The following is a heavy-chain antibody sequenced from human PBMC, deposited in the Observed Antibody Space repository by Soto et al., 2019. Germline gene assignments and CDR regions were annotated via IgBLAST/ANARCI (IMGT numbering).Heavy chain of an antibody. V-gene: IGHV3-23*01. D-gene: IGHD6-6*01. CDR1: GFTFSSYA. J-gene: IGHJ4*02. CDR2: ISGSGGST. CDR3: ASRIAAHRVNDY. Sequence: GGSLRLSCAASGFTFSSYAMSWVRQAPGKGLEWVSAISGSGGSTYYADSVKGRFTISRDNSKNTLYLQMNSLRAEDTAVYYCASRIAAHRVNDYWGQGTLVTVSS.